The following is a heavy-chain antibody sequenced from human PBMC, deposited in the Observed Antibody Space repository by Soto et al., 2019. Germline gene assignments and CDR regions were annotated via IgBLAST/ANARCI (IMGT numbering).Heavy chain of an antibody. V-gene: IGHV3-15*01. CDR2: IKSKTDGGTT. Sequence: EVQLVESGGGLVKPGGSLRLSCAASGFTFSNAWMSWVRQAPGKGLEWVGRIKSKTDGGTTDYAAPAKGRFTISRDDSKNTLYLQMNSLKTEDTAVYYCTTVEREYYDYSWGADSGAFDIWGQGTMVTVSS. J-gene: IGHJ3*02. D-gene: IGHD3-16*01. CDR1: GFTFSNAW. CDR3: TTVEREYYDYSWGADSGAFDI.